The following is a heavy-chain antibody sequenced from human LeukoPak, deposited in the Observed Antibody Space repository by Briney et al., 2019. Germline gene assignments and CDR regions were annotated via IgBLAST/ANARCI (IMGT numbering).Heavy chain of an antibody. CDR1: GFTFSSYW. CDR3: ARDLRSSSWYEFNGMDV. J-gene: IGHJ6*02. D-gene: IGHD6-13*01. V-gene: IGHV3-7*01. Sequence: GGSLRLSCAASGFTFSSYWMSWVRQAPGKGLEWVASIKQDGSEKYYVDSVKGRFTISRDNAKNSLYLQMNSLRAEDTAVYYCARDLRSSSWYEFNGMDVWGQGTTVTVSS. CDR2: IKQDGSEK.